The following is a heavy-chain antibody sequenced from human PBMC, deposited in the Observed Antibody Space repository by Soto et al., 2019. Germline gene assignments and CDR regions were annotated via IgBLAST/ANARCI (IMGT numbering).Heavy chain of an antibody. CDR3: AKMSDFWSGSPTYHFDY. V-gene: IGHV3-23*01. J-gene: IGHJ4*02. D-gene: IGHD3-3*01. CDR2: ISGSGSST. Sequence: NCVRQTPGKGLEWVSYISGSGSSTYYADSVKGRFTISRDNSKKTLYVQMNSLRAEDTAVYYCAKMSDFWSGSPTYHFDYWGQGTQVTVSS.